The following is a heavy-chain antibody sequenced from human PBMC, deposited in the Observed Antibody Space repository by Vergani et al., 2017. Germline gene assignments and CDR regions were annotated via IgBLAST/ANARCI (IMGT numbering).Heavy chain of an antibody. J-gene: IGHJ3*02. V-gene: IGHV3-23*01. CDR3: AKAPAVIVLLLAFDI. Sequence: EVQLLESGGGLVQPGGSLRLSCAASGFTFSSYAMSWVRQAPGKGLEWVSAISGSGGSTYYAASVKGRFTISRDNSKNTLYLQMNSLRAEDTAVYYCAKAPAVIVLLLAFDIGGQGTMATVPS. D-gene: IGHD3-22*01. CDR1: GFTFSSYA. CDR2: ISGSGGST.